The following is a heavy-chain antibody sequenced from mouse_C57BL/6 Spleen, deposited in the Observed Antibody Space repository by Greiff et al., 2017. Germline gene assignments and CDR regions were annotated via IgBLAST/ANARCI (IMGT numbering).Heavy chain of an antibody. CDR1: GYTFTDYY. CDR3: ARLITTVEDYAMDY. J-gene: IGHJ4*01. D-gene: IGHD1-1*01. CDR2: INPNNGGT. Sequence: EVQLQQSGPELVKPGASVKISCKASGYTFTDYYMNWVKQSHGKSLEWIGDINPNNGGTSYNQKFKGKATLTVDKSSSTAYMELRSLTSEDSAVYYCARLITTVEDYAMDYWGQGTSVTVSS. V-gene: IGHV1-26*01.